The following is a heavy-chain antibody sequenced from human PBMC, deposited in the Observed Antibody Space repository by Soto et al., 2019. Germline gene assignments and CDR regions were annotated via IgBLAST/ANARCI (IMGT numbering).Heavy chain of an antibody. CDR3: AQSAEILDY. CDR2: ISGSGDST. V-gene: IGHV3-23*01. CDR1: GFTFSSYS. J-gene: IGHJ4*02. Sequence: EVPLLESGGGLVQPGGSLRLSCAASGFTFSSYSMCWVRQAPGKGLEWVSGISGSGDSTYYADSVKGRFTISRDNSKSTLYMEMNSLRAEDTDVYYCAQSAEILDYWGQGTQVTVSS.